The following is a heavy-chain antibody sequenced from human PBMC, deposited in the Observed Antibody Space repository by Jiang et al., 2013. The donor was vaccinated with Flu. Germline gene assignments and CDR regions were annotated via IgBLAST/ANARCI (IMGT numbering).Heavy chain of an antibody. V-gene: IGHV1-2*04. CDR1: GYTFTGYY. D-gene: IGHD3-22*01. CDR3: ASSLDYYDSSGYYL. Sequence: GAEVKKPGASVKVSCKASGYTFTGYYMHWVRQAPGQGLEWMGWINPNSGGTNYAQKFQGWVTMTRDTSISTAYMELSRLRSDDTAVYYCASSLDYYDSSGYYLWGQGTLVTVSS. CDR2: INPNSGGT. J-gene: IGHJ5*02.